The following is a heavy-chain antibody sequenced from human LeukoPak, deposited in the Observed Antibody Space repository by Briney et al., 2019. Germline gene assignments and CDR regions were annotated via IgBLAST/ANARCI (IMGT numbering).Heavy chain of an antibody. CDR3: ARGKRSLITMVLPDY. Sequence: GGSLRLSCTASGFNFNTYGIHWVRQAPGKGLEWVAAISYDGKDTYYADSVKGRFSISRDNFNNTVYLHMNSLRPEDTAVFYCARGKRSLITMVLPDYWGPGTLVTASS. J-gene: IGHJ4*02. CDR1: GFNFNTYG. D-gene: IGHD3-10*01. CDR2: ISYDGKDT. V-gene: IGHV3-30*03.